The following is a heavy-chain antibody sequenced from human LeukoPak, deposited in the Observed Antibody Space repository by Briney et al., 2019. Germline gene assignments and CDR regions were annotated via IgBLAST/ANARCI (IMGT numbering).Heavy chain of an antibody. V-gene: IGHV1-2*02. D-gene: IGHD5-18*01. CDR1: GHTVTGYY. CDR3: ARVSDTAMGAAFDI. CDR2: INPNSGGT. Sequence: ASVKVSCKASGHTVTGYYMHWVRQAPGQGLEWMGWINPNSGGTNYAQKFQGRVTMTRDTSISTAYMELSRLRSDDTAVYYCARVSDTAMGAAFDIWGQGTMVTVSS. J-gene: IGHJ3*02.